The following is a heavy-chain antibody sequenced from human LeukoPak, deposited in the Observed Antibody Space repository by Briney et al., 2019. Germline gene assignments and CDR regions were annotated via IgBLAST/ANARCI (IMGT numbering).Heavy chain of an antibody. V-gene: IGHV3-23*01. CDR3: AKYTAVGVRWFDP. CDR2: ISSSTSTI. Sequence: GGSLRLSCAASGFAFSSYAMSWVRQAPGKGLEWVSYISSSTSTIYYADSVKGRFTISRDNSKNTLYLQMNSLRAEDTAVYYCAKYTAVGVRWFDPWGQGTLVTVSP. D-gene: IGHD3-10*02. CDR1: GFAFSSYA. J-gene: IGHJ5*02.